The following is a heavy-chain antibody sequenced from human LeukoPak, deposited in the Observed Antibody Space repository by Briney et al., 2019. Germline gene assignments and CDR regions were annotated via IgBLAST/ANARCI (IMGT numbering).Heavy chain of an antibody. CDR2: ISAYNGNT. CDR1: GYTFTSYG. Sequence: ASVKVSCKASGYTFTSYGISWVRQAPGQGLEWMGWISAYNGNTNYAQKLQGRVTMTTDTSTSTAYMELRSLRSDDTAVYYCARDLEDFWSGYYYYWGQGTLVTVSS. D-gene: IGHD3-3*01. J-gene: IGHJ4*02. V-gene: IGHV1-18*01. CDR3: ARDLEDFWSGYYYY.